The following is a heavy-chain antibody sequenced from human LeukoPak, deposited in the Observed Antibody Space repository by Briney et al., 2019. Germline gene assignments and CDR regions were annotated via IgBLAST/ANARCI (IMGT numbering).Heavy chain of an antibody. CDR3: ARDRGTYYYDSRQGAFDI. V-gene: IGHV4-59*01. J-gene: IGHJ3*02. D-gene: IGHD3-22*01. CDR1: GGPISSYY. CDR2: IYYTGST. Sequence: SETLSLTCTVSGGPISSYYWSWIRQPPGKGLEWIGYIYYTGSTNYNPSLKSRVTLSLDTSKNQFSLNLISVTAADTAVYYCARDRGTYYYDSRQGAFDIWGQGTMVTVSS.